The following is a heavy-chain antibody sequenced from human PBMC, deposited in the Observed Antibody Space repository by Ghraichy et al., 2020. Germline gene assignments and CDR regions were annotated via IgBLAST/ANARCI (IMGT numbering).Heavy chain of an antibody. J-gene: IGHJ4*02. V-gene: IGHV1-69*13. CDR2: IVPMSDTT. CDR3: ATRGLIITQFYYID. D-gene: IGHD3/OR15-3a*01. Sequence: SVKVSCKASGGSLTYYAISWVRQAPGQGLQWMGTIVPMSDTTKYPRKFQGRVTITADHSTSTAFMELRSLRSEDTAVYYCATRGLIITQFYYIDWGQGTLVSVSS. CDR1: GGSLTYYA.